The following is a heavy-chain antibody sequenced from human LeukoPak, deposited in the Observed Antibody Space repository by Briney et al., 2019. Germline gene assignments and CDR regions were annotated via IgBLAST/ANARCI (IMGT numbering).Heavy chain of an antibody. D-gene: IGHD6-13*01. CDR2: IYSGGST. Sequence: GGSLRLSCAASGFTVSSNYMSWVRQAPGKGLEWVSVIYSGGSTYYADSVKGRFTISRDNSKNTLYLQMNSLRAEDTAVYYCAKQSRGDWVLVLWHFDVWGRGTLVTVSS. CDR1: GFTVSSNY. V-gene: IGHV3-53*01. J-gene: IGHJ2*01. CDR3: AKQSRGDWVLVLWHFDV.